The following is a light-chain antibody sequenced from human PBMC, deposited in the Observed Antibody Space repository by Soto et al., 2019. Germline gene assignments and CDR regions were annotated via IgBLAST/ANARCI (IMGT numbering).Light chain of an antibody. J-gene: IGKJ2*01. V-gene: IGKV1-5*03. CDR2: RTS. Sequence: DIQLTQSPSTLSASVGDRVAITCRASQSFGTWLAWYQQKPGKAPNLLIYRTSRLGRGVPSRFSGGGSGTEFTLTISSLQPDDFATYYCQQYNSDSFYTFGQGTKVEIK. CDR3: QQYNSDSFYT. CDR1: QSFGTW.